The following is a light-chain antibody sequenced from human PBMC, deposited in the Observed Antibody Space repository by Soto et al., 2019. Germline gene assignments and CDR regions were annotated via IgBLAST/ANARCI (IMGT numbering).Light chain of an antibody. V-gene: IGLV1-40*01. CDR3: HSFNNGLGGFV. Sequence: QSVLTQPPSVSGAPGQRVSISCTGTSSNHGASYDVHWYQQLPGSAPKLLIYGNTRRPSGVPDRFSGSKSGTSASLAITGLLGEVGADYYCHSFNNGLGGFVFGTGTKLTVL. CDR1: SSNHGASYD. J-gene: IGLJ1*01. CDR2: GNT.